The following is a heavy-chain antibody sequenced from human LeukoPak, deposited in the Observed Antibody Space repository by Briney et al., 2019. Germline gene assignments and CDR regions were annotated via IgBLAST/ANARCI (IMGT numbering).Heavy chain of an antibody. Sequence: GGSLRLSCAASGFTFDDYAMHWVRQAPGKGLEWVSGISWNSGSIGYADSVKGRFTISRDNAKNSLYLQMNSLRAEDTALYYCAKDMSDYYGSGSYYNPFDYWGQGTLVTVSS. J-gene: IGHJ4*02. D-gene: IGHD3-10*01. CDR2: ISWNSGSI. CDR1: GFTFDDYA. V-gene: IGHV3-9*01. CDR3: AKDMSDYYGSGSYYNPFDY.